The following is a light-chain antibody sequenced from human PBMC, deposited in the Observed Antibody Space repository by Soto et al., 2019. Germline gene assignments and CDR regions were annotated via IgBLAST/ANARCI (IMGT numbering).Light chain of an antibody. Sequence: QSALTQPASGTGSPGQSITISCTGTSSDVGGYNHVSWYQHYPGKAPKLIIYDVTNRPSGGSNRFSGSKSGNTASLTISGLQAEDEADYFCSSYTRSTIYVFGTGTKVTVL. CDR3: SSYTRSTIYV. V-gene: IGLV2-14*03. J-gene: IGLJ1*01. CDR1: SSDVGGYNH. CDR2: DVT.